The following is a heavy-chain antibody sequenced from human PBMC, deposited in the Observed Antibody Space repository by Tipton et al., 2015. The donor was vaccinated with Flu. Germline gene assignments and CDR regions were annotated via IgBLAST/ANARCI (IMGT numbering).Heavy chain of an antibody. CDR1: GLNASDNY. Sequence: SLRLSCVASGLNASDNYMSWVRQGPGKGLEWLAIIFTGGKTYYADSVRGRFIISRDISKNTVYLQMRSLRVEDMAIYYYVRDPGDSRLDVWGQGTL. J-gene: IGHJ4*02. D-gene: IGHD2-21*02. V-gene: IGHV3-53*01. CDR2: IFTGGKT. CDR3: VRDPGDSRLDV.